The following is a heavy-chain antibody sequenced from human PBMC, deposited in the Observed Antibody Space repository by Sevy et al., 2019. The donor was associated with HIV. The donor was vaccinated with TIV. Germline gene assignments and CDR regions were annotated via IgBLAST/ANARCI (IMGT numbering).Heavy chain of an antibody. CDR2: ISGSGGST. Sequence: GGSLRLSCAASGFTFSTYTMNWVRQAPGKGLEWVSGISGSGGSTYQADSEKGRFTISRDNSKNTLYLQMNSLRAEDTAVYYCAKGDRTFYGMDVLGQGTTVTVSS. CDR3: AKGDRTFYGMDV. V-gene: IGHV3-23*01. D-gene: IGHD2-15*01. J-gene: IGHJ6*02. CDR1: GFTFSTYT.